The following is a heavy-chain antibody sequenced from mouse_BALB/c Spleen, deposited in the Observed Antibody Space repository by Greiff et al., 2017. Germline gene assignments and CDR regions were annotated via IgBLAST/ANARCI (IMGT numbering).Heavy chain of an antibody. J-gene: IGHJ4*01. V-gene: IGHV1S16*01. CDR2: INPSNGGT. CDR1: GYTFTSYW. Sequence: VQLQQPGAELVKPGASVKLSCKASGYTFTSYWMHCVKLRPGQGFEWIGEINPSNGGTNYNEKFKRKATLTVDKSSSTAYMQLSSLTSEDSAVYYCTMGANYYWGQGTSVTVSS. CDR3: TMGANYY.